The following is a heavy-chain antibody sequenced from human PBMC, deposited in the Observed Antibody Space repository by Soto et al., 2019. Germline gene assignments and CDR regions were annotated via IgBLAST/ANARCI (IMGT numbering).Heavy chain of an antibody. CDR2: IIPIFGTA. Sequence: QVQLVQSGAEVKKPGSSVKVSCKASGGTFSSYAISWVRQAPGQGLEWMGGIIPIFGTADYAQKFQGRVTITADDYTSTAYVELSSLRSEDTAVYYCAKNPENYYYGMDVWGQGTTVTVSS. J-gene: IGHJ6*02. V-gene: IGHV1-69*12. CDR1: GGTFSSYA. CDR3: AKNPENYYYGMDV.